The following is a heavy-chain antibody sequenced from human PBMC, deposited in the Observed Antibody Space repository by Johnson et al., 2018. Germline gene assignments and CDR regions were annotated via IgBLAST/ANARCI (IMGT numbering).Heavy chain of an antibody. Sequence: VQLVQSGGGLVQPGGSLRLSCAASGFTFSSYAMSWVRQAPGTGLEWVSAISGSGGSTYYADSMKGRFTISRDNSKNTLYLQMNSLKTEDTAVYYCTTADILWWCDYYYMDVWGKGTTVTVSS. CDR1: GFTFSSYA. D-gene: IGHD2-21*01. CDR2: ISGSGGST. J-gene: IGHJ6*03. V-gene: IGHV3-23*04. CDR3: TTADILWWCDYYYMDV.